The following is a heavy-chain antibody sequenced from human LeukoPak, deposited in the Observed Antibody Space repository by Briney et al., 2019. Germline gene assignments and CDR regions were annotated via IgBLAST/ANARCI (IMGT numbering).Heavy chain of an antibody. CDR2: IYHSGST. J-gene: IGHJ5*02. CDR1: GGSISSSSYY. V-gene: IGHV4-39*07. D-gene: IGHD3-22*01. CDR3: ARVWITMMLIWEIWFDP. Sequence: ASETLSLTCTVSGGSISSSSYYWGWIRQPPGKGLEWIGEIYHSGSTNYNPSLKSRVTISVDKSKNQFSLKLSSVTAADTAVYYCARVWITMMLIWEIWFDPWGQGTLVTVSS.